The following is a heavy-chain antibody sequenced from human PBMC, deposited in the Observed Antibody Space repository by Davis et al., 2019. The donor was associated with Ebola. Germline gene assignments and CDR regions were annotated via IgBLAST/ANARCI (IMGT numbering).Heavy chain of an antibody. CDR2: LSGSGTAT. D-gene: IGHD2-15*01. J-gene: IGHJ4*02. CDR1: GFSLSSYA. V-gene: IGHV3-23*01. CDR3: ATNCSGATCYSGGDY. Sequence: PGGSLRLSCAASGFSLSSYAMSWVRQAPGKGLEWVSSLSGSGTATYYANSVKGRFTISRDSSKKTLYLDMNSLRADDTAVYYCATNCSGATCYSGGDYWGRGTLVTVS.